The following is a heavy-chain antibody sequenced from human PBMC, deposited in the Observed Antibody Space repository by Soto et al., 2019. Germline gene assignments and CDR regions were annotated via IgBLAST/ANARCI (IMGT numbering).Heavy chain of an antibody. V-gene: IGHV3-30*07. J-gene: IGHJ4*02. CDR3: ATVPRQAAAGIHFDS. D-gene: IGHD6-25*01. Sequence: PGGSLRLSCAASGFTFSSYAMHWVRQAPGKGLEWVSLIYADGTIYYADSVKGRFTISRDNSKNTLFLQMDSLRAEDTAVYYCATVPRQAAAGIHFDSWGQGSLVTVSS. CDR2: IYADGTI. CDR1: GFTFSSYA.